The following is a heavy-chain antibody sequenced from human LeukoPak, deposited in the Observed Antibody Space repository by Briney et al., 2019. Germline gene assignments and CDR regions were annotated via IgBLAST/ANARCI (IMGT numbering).Heavy chain of an antibody. CDR3: AKPEGNFWSGFDY. D-gene: IGHD3-3*01. CDR2: IWYDGKNK. Sequence: GMSPRLSCTASGFTFSDYGMHWVRQAPGKGLEWVAVIWYDGKNKYYADSVKGRFTISRDNSKNTMYLQLNSLRVEDTAVYYCAKPEGNFWSGFDYWGQGTLVTVSS. J-gene: IGHJ4*02. V-gene: IGHV3-33*06. CDR1: GFTFSDYG.